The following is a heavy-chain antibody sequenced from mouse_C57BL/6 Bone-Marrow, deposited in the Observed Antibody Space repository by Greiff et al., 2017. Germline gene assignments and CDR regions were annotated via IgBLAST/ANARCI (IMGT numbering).Heavy chain of an antibody. J-gene: IGHJ1*03. D-gene: IGHD1-1*01. CDR3: TSLGTTVVAPYWYFDV. Sequence: EVQLQQSGAELVRPGASVKLSCTASGFNIKDDYMHWVKQRPEQGLEWIGWIDPENGDTEYASKFQGKATITADTSSNPAYLQLSRRTSEDTAVYYCTSLGTTVVAPYWYFDVWGTGTTVTVSS. CDR1: GFNIKDDY. V-gene: IGHV14-4*01. CDR2: IDPENGDT.